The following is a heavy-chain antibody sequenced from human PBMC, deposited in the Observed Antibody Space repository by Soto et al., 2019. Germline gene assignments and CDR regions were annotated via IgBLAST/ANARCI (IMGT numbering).Heavy chain of an antibody. V-gene: IGHV1-3*01. J-gene: IGHJ5*02. CDR3: ARVGGVRALEYQLLGWFDP. D-gene: IGHD2-2*01. Sequence: ASVKVSCKASGYTFTSYAMHWVRQAPGQRLEWMGWINAGNGNTKYSQKFQGRVTITRDTSASTAYMELSSLRSEDTAVYYCARVGGVRALEYQLLGWFDPWGQGTLVTVSS. CDR2: INAGNGNT. CDR1: GYTFTSYA.